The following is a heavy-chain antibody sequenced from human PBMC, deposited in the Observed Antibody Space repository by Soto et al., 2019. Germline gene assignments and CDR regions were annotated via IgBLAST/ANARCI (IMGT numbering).Heavy chain of an antibody. CDR2: VIPIFGPA. V-gene: IGHV1-69*01. D-gene: IGHD3-22*01. J-gene: IGHJ4*02. CDR1: GGTFSSYA. CDR3: ASRRGEHHYYDSSCYYPSRHQGY. Sequence: QVQLLQSGAEVKKPGSSVKVSCKASGGTFSSYAISWVRQAPGQGLEGMGGVIPIFGPANYAQKFQGRVTITADESTSTAYMELSSLRSEDAAVYYCASRRGEHHYYDSSCYYPSRHQGYWGQGTLVTVSS.